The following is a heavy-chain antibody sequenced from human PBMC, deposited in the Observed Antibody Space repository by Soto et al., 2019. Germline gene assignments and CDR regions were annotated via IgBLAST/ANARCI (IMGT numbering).Heavy chain of an antibody. CDR1: GGTFSSYA. J-gene: IGHJ6*02. V-gene: IGHV1-69*13. D-gene: IGHD2-2*01. CDR3: ARNPYDCISTSCPYYGMDV. CDR2: IIPIFGTA. Sequence: SVKVSCKASGGTFSSYAISWVRQAPGQGLEWMGGIIPIFGTANYAQKFQGRVTITADESTSTAYMELSSLRSEDTAVYYCARNPYDCISTSCPYYGMDVWGQGTTVTVSS.